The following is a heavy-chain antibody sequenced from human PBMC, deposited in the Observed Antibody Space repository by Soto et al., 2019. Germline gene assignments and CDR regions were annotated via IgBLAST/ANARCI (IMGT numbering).Heavy chain of an antibody. V-gene: IGHV1-69*01. CDR2: FIPVYRTR. J-gene: IGHJ6*02. CDR3: ATGVIWMGYFTVDA. Sequence: QVQLVQSGAEVKKPGSSVKVSCKASGGSFGHSAINWLRQTPGQGLEWLGGFIPVYRTRNYAQKFQGRVTISEDEYPGTDYMALGRLASDDTAVYDWATGVIWMGYFTVDAWGQGARVTVSS. CDR1: GGSFGHSA. D-gene: IGHD3-3*01.